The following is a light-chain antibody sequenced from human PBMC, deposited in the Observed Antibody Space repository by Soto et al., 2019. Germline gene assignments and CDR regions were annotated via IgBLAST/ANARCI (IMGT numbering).Light chain of an antibody. Sequence: QSALTQPPSASGAPGQSVTISCTGTSSDVGGYNYVSWYQQHPGKAPKLMIYEVSNRPSGVPDRFSGSKSGNTASLTVSGLQADDEADYCCSLFWVFGTGTKLTVL. V-gene: IGLV2-8*01. CDR3: SLFWV. CDR1: SSDVGGYNY. CDR2: EVS. J-gene: IGLJ1*01.